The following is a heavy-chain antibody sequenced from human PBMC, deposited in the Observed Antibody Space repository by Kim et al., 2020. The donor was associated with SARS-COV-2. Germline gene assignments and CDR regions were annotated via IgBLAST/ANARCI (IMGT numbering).Heavy chain of an antibody. CDR2: IIPIFGTA. Sequence: SVKVSCKASGGTFSSYAISWVRQAPGQGLEWMGGIIPIFGTANYAQKFQGRVTITADESTSTAYMELSSLRSEDTAVYYCARAQFGLEDSSGYYYSGDYWGQGTLVTVSS. J-gene: IGHJ4*02. CDR3: ARAQFGLEDSSGYYYSGDY. V-gene: IGHV1-69*13. D-gene: IGHD3-22*01. CDR1: GGTFSSYA.